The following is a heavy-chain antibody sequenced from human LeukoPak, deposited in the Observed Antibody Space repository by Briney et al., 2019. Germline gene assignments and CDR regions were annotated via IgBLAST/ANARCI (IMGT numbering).Heavy chain of an antibody. D-gene: IGHD2-2*01. Sequence: PGGSLRLSCAASGSTFDDYGMRWVRQAPGKGLEWVSGISWNSGSIGYADSVKGRFTISRDNAKNSLYLQMNSLRAEVTGFYYCAKDIQYEVLGGFQLWGQGTLVTVSS. CDR1: GSTFDDYG. CDR3: AKDIQYEVLGGFQL. CDR2: ISWNSGSI. J-gene: IGHJ1*01. V-gene: IGHV3-9*01.